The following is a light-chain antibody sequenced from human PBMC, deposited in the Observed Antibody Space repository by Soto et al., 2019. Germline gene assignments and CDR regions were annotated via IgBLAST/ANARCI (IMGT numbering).Light chain of an antibody. CDR3: QQSYSTPRT. CDR2: AAS. Sequence: DIQRTQSPSSLSASVGDRVTITCMASQSISSYLNWYQQKPGKAPKLLIYAASSLQSGVPSRFSGSGSGTDFTLTISSLQPEDFATYYCQQSYSTPRTVGQGTKVDIK. V-gene: IGKV1-39*01. J-gene: IGKJ1*01. CDR1: QSISSY.